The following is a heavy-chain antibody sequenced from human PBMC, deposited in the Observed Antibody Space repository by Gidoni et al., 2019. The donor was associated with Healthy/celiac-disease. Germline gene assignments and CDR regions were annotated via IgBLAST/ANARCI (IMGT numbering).Heavy chain of an antibody. Sequence: EVRRVETGGGLIQPGGSLRLSCAASGFTVRSNYMSWVRQAPGKGLEWVSVIYSGGSTYYADSVKGRFTISRDNSKNTLYLQMNSLRAEDTAVYYCARDGRAYCGGDCYLDWGQGTLVTVSS. CDR3: ARDGRAYCGGDCYLD. CDR2: IYSGGST. V-gene: IGHV3-53*02. J-gene: IGHJ4*02. CDR1: GFTVRSNY. D-gene: IGHD2-21*02.